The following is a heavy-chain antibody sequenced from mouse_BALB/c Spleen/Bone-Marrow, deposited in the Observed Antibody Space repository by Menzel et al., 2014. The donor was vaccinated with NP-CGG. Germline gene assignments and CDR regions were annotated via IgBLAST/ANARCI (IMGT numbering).Heavy chain of an antibody. Sequence: VQLVESGPSLVQPSQSLSITCTVSGFSLTSYGVHWVRQSPGKGLEWLGVIWRGGSTDYNAAFMSRLSIAKDNSKSQVFFKMNSLQADDTAIYYCAKRGNYGYFDYWGQGTTLTVSS. D-gene: IGHD2-1*01. V-gene: IGHV2-5-1*01. CDR3: AKRGNYGYFDY. CDR1: GFSLTSYG. J-gene: IGHJ2*01. CDR2: IWRGGST.